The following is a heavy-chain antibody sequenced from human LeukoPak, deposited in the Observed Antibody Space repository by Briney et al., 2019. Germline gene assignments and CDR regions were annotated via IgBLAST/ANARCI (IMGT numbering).Heavy chain of an antibody. CDR3: ARDLDGTNHFDY. D-gene: IGHD2-8*01. Sequence: NPSETLSLTCTVSGGSISSFFWSWIRQPPGKGLEWIGYIYYSGITKYNPSLKSRVTISVDTSENQFSLKLSSVAAADTAVYYCARDLDGTNHFDYWGQGTLVTVSS. CDR2: IYYSGIT. J-gene: IGHJ4*02. CDR1: GGSISSFF. V-gene: IGHV4-59*12.